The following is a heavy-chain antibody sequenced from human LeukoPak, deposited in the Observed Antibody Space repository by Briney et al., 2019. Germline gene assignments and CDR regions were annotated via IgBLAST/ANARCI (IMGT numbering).Heavy chain of an antibody. V-gene: IGHV3-30*18. D-gene: IGHD6-6*01. CDR1: GFTFSSYG. Sequence: PGGSLRLSCAASGFTFSSYGMHWVRQAPGKGLEWVAVISYDGSNKYYADSVKGQFTISRDNSKNTLYLQMNSLRAEDTAVYYCAKVGSSYIAAPYYFDYWGQGTLVTVSS. CDR2: ISYDGSNK. J-gene: IGHJ4*02. CDR3: AKVGSSYIAAPYYFDY.